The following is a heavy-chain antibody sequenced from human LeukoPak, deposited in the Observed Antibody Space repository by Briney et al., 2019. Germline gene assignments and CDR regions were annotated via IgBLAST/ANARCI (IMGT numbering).Heavy chain of an antibody. CDR2: IYSGGDT. J-gene: IGHJ4*02. CDR1: GFTVSSNY. D-gene: IGHD3-10*01. CDR3: ARGGSRYFHN. V-gene: IGHV3-66*01. Sequence: GGSLRLSSAASGFTVSSNYMSWVRQAPGKGLEWVSVIYSGGDTYYADSVKGRFTISRDSSKNTLYLQMNSLRAEDTAVYYCARGGSRYFHNWGQGTLVTVST.